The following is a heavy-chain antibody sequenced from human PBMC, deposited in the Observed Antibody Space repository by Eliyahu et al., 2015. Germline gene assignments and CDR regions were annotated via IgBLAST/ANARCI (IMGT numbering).Heavy chain of an antibody. CDR3: ARGYCGGDLLCWFDP. CDR1: GFSLXTSGMC. D-gene: IGHD2-21*02. J-gene: IGHJ5*02. Sequence: QVTLRESGPALVKPTQTLTLTCTFSGFSLXTSGMCVSWIRQPPGKALEWLARIDWDDDKYYSTSLKTRLTISKDTSKNQVVLTMTNMDPVDTATYYCARGYCGGDLLCWFDPWGQGTLVTVSS. V-gene: IGHV2-70*15. CDR2: IDWDDDK.